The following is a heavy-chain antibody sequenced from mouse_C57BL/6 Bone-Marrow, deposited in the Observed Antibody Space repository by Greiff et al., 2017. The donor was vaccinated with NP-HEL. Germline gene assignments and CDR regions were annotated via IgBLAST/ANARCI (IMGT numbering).Heavy chain of an antibody. J-gene: IGHJ2*01. D-gene: IGHD2-2*01. CDR2: IYPGSGST. Sequence: QVQLHQPGAELVKPGASVQMSCKASGYTFTSYWITWVKQRPGQGLEWIGDIYPGSGSTNYNEKFKSKATLTVDTSSSTAYMQLSSLTSEDSAVYYCARIDYGYNYFDYWGQGTTLTVSS. CDR1: GYTFTSYW. CDR3: ARIDYGYNYFDY. V-gene: IGHV1-55*01.